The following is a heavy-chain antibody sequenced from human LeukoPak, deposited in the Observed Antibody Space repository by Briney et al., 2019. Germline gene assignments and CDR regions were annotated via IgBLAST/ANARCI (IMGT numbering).Heavy chain of an antibody. V-gene: IGHV3-23*01. CDR2: IIGSGGST. D-gene: IGHD3-16*01. CDR1: GFTFSSYA. Sequence: TGGSLRLSCAASGFTFSSYAMSWVRQAPGEGLEWVSAIIGSGGSTYYADSVKGRFTISRDNSRDTLYLQMNSLRAEDTAVYYCAKGYYDYVWGSYYFDYWGQGTLVTVSS. CDR3: AKGYYDYVWGSYYFDY. J-gene: IGHJ4*02.